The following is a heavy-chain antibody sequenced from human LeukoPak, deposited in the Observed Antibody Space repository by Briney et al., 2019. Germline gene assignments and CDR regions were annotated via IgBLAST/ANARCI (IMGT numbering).Heavy chain of an antibody. CDR1: GNSFTTYW. D-gene: IGHD1-26*01. CDR2: IYPGDSDT. Sequence: GESLKISCKGSGNSFTTYWIGWVRQMPGKGLEWIGIIYPGDSDTRYSPSFQGQVTISADKSITTAYLQWSSLKASDTAMNYCARLSGSYYTAFDIWGQGTLVTVSS. CDR3: ARLSGSYYTAFDI. J-gene: IGHJ3*02. V-gene: IGHV5-51*01.